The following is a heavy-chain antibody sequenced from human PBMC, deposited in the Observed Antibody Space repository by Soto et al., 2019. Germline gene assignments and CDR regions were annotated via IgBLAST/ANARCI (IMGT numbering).Heavy chain of an antibody. Sequence: PGGSLRLSCAASGFTFSSYSMNWVRQAPGKGLEWVSYISISSSTIYYAVSVKGRFTISRDTAKNSLYLQMNRLRDEHTDVYYCARARAPKWLEGNWFDTWGQGTLDTAPQ. V-gene: IGHV3-48*02. CDR1: GFTFSSYS. CDR2: ISISSSTI. CDR3: ARARAPKWLEGNWFDT. D-gene: IGHD6-19*01. J-gene: IGHJ5*02.